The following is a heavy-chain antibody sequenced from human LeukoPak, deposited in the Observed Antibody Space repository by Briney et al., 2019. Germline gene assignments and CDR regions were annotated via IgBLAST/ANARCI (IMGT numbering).Heavy chain of an antibody. CDR2: IDPSDSYT. J-gene: IGHJ4*02. CDR1: GYSFTSYW. CDR3: ARRDRYSWYSFDY. V-gene: IGHV5-10-1*01. D-gene: IGHD6-13*01. Sequence: GESLKISCKGSGYSFTSYWISWVRQMPGKGLEWMGRIDPSDSYTNFSPSFQGHVTISVDESISTAYLQWSSLKPSDTAMYYCARRDRYSWYSFDYWGQGTLVTVSS.